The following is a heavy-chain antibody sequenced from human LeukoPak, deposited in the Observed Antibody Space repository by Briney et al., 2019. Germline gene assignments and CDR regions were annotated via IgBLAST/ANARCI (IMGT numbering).Heavy chain of an antibody. CDR1: GFTFSDYY. CDR3: ARGGITMIVVAIQ. V-gene: IGHV3-11*06. D-gene: IGHD3-22*01. J-gene: IGHJ4*02. Sequence: PGGPLRLSCAASGFTFSDYYMSWIRQAPGKGLEWVSYISSSSSYTNYADSVKGRFTNSRDNAKNSLYLQMNSLRAEDTAVYYCARGGITMIVVAIQWGQGTLVTVSS. CDR2: ISSSSSYT.